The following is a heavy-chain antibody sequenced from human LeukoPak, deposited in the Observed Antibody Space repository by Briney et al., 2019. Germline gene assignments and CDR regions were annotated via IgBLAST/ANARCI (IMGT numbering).Heavy chain of an antibody. Sequence: GGSLRLSCAFCGLTFSRYSMNWVRQAPGKGLEWVSSMSSSSGLIYYGDSVKGRFTVSRDNAKRSLYLQMNSLRADDTAVYYCAREFDGSASGAGYWGQGTLVTVSS. CDR1: GLTFSRYS. V-gene: IGHV3-21*01. D-gene: IGHD1-26*01. CDR2: MSSSSGLI. J-gene: IGHJ4*02. CDR3: AREFDGSASGAGY.